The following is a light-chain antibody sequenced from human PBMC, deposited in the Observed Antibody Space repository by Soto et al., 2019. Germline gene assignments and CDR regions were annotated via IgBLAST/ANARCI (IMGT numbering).Light chain of an antibody. CDR3: MQGTHVITIP. Sequence: VVVTPSAGSRPFNLDQSGPMLCRSSESLVYRHGNNCLNWMQQRPGQSPRRLMYKVSDRDSGVPDRCSGSGSGTHFTLKSSKVEAEDVGVYYCMQGTHVITIPFAQGTLLAIK. CDR1: ESLVYRHGNNC. J-gene: IGKJ5*01. CDR2: KVS. V-gene: IGKV2-30*01.